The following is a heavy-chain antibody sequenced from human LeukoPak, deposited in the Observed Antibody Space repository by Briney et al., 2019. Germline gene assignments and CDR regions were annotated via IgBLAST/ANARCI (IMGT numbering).Heavy chain of an antibody. J-gene: IGHJ4*02. D-gene: IGHD3-10*01. CDR1: GVSVNSGTYY. CDR3: ALLWFGELWTKDY. Sequence: SETLSLTCTVSGVSVNSGTYYWSWIRQPPGKGLEWIGYIYYSGSTNYNPSLKSRVTISVDTSKNQFSLKLSSVTAADTAVYYCALLWFGELWTKDYWGQGTLVTVSS. V-gene: IGHV4-61*01. CDR2: IYYSGST.